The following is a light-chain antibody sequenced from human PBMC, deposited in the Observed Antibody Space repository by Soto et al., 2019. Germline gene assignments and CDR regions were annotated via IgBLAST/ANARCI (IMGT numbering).Light chain of an antibody. J-gene: IGKJ2*01. CDR2: TSA. V-gene: IGKV1-39*01. CDR3: QQTYSTPYT. CDR1: QRITTY. Sequence: DIHMTQSPSSLSASVGDRVTVSCRASQRITTYVTWYQQKPGEAPKLLITTSATWQRGVPSRFSGSGSGTDFTLTISSLQPADFATYFCQQTYSTPYTFGQGTKLEIK.